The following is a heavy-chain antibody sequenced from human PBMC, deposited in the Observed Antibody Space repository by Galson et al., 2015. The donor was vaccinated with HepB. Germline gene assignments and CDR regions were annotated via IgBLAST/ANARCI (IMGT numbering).Heavy chain of an antibody. D-gene: IGHD5-18*01. CDR3: ARDRYHWGGYSYGYVFDY. CDR2: IIPIFGTA. Sequence: SVKVSCKASGGTFSRYAISWVRQAPGQGLEWMGGIIPIFGTANYAQKFQGRVTITADESTSTAYMELSSLRSEDTAVYYCARDRYHWGGYSYGYVFDYWGQGTLVTVSS. CDR1: GGTFSRYA. J-gene: IGHJ4*02. V-gene: IGHV1-69*13.